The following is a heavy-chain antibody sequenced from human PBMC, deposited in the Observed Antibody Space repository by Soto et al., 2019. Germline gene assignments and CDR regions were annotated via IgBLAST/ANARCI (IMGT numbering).Heavy chain of an antibody. Sequence: GESLKISCKGSGYSFTNYWIGWVRQMPGRGLEWMGIIYPGDSDTIYSPFFQGQVTISVDKSISTAYLQWSSLKASDTAMYYCARQYCSGGSCYSRGYFQHWGQGTLVTVSS. CDR3: ARQYCSGGSCYSRGYFQH. D-gene: IGHD2-15*01. CDR1: GYSFTNYW. J-gene: IGHJ1*01. CDR2: IYPGDSDT. V-gene: IGHV5-51*01.